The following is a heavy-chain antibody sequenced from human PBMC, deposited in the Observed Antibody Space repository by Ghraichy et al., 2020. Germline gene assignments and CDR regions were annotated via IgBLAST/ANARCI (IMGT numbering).Heavy chain of an antibody. Sequence: SETLSLTCTVSGGSISSYYWSWIRQPPGKGLEWIGYIYYSGSTNYNPSLKSRVTISVDTSKNQFSLKLSSVTAADTAVYYCATGGEYYYGSGSPSFDYWGQGTLVTVSS. D-gene: IGHD3-10*01. CDR1: GGSISSYY. CDR2: IYYSGST. CDR3: ATGGEYYYGSGSPSFDY. V-gene: IGHV4-59*01. J-gene: IGHJ4*02.